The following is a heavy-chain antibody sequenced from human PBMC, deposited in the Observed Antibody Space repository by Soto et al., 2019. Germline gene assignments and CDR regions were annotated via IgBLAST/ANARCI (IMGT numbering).Heavy chain of an antibody. CDR3: AKDLRRARRSFDY. J-gene: IGHJ4*02. V-gene: IGHV3-30*18. CDR1: GFTFSSYG. D-gene: IGHD4-17*01. CDR2: ISYDGNNK. Sequence: GGSLRLSCAASGFTFSSYGMHWVRQAPGKGLEWVAFISYDGNNKYFADSVKGRFTISRDNSKNTVYLQLNSLRPDEDTAVYFCAKDLRRARRSFDYWGQGILVTVSS.